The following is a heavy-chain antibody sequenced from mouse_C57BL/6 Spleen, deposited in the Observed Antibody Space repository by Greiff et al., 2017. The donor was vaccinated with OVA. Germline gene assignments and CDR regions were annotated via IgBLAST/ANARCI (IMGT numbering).Heavy chain of an antibody. CDR1: GYTFTSYW. CDR2: IYPGSGST. J-gene: IGHJ4*01. V-gene: IGHV1-55*01. D-gene: IGHD2-1*01. Sequence: ESGAELVKPGASVKMSCKASGYTFTSYWITWVKQRPGQGLEWIGDIYPGSGSTNYNEKFKSKATLTVDTSSSTAYMQLSSLTSEDSAVYYCARAGYYGNYVDYYAMDYWGQGTSVTVSS. CDR3: ARAGYYGNYVDYYAMDY.